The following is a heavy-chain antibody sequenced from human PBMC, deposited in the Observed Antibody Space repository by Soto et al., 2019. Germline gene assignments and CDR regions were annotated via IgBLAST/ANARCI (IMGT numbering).Heavy chain of an antibody. V-gene: IGHV3-30-3*01. CDR3: ARRRRAAGRNYYYGMDV. CDR1: GFTFSSYA. Sequence: PGGSLRLSCAASGFTFSSYAMHWVRQAPGKGLEWVAVISYDGSNKYYADSVKGRFTISRDNSKNTLYLQMNSLRAEDTAVYYCARRRRAAGRNYYYGMDVWGQGTTVTVSS. CDR2: ISYDGSNK. D-gene: IGHD6-13*01. J-gene: IGHJ6*02.